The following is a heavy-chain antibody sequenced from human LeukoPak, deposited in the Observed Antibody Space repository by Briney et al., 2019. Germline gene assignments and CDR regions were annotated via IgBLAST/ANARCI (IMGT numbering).Heavy chain of an antibody. CDR2: IIPIFGTA. J-gene: IGHJ4*02. Sequence: ASVKVSFKASGGTFSSYAISWVRQAPGQGLEWMGGIIPIFGTANYAQKFQGRVTITADESTSTAYMELSSLRSEDTAVYYCVRDRRDGPFDYWGQGTLVTVSS. D-gene: IGHD5-24*01. CDR1: GGTFSSYA. V-gene: IGHV1-69*13. CDR3: VRDRRDGPFDY.